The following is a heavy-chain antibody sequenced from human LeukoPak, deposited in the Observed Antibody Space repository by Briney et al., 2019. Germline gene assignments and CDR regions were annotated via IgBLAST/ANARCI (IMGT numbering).Heavy chain of an antibody. J-gene: IGHJ4*02. V-gene: IGHV3-23*01. CDR1: GFTFSSNT. CDR3: TKRAPEYSSSWCLDY. D-gene: IGHD6-13*01. CDR2: IDGSGVTT. Sequence: GGSLRLSCAASGFTFSSNTMSWLRQAPGRGLAWVSAIDGSGVTTFYADSVKGRFTISRDNSKNTLFLQMSSLRAEDTAIYYCTKRAPEYSSSWCLDYWGQGTLVTVSS.